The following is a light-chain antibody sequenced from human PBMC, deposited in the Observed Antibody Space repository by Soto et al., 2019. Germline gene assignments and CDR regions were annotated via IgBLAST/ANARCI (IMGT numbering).Light chain of an antibody. V-gene: IGKV1-8*01. Sequence: IRMTQSPSSLSASIGYRVSITFRSTQDIGRNLAWYQQLPGGAPKLLMYYASVLQSGVPSRFSGSGSGTDFTLTISHLQSEDFATYYCQQYGSSRVTFGQGTRLEI. CDR1: QDIGRN. J-gene: IGKJ5*01. CDR2: YAS. CDR3: QQYGSSRVT.